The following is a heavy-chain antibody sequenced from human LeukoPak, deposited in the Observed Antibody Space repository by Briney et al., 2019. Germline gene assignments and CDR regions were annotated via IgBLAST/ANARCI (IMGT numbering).Heavy chain of an antibody. J-gene: IGHJ4*02. Sequence: GASVKVSCKASGYTFTSYDINWVRQATGQGLEWMGWMNPNSGNTGYAQKFQGRVTMTRNTSISTAYMELSSLRSEDTAAYYCARAEPLQYYYGSGSYYIDYWGQGTLVTVSS. V-gene: IGHV1-8*01. CDR2: MNPNSGNT. CDR1: GYTFTSYD. CDR3: ARAEPLQYYYGSGSYYIDY. D-gene: IGHD3-10*01.